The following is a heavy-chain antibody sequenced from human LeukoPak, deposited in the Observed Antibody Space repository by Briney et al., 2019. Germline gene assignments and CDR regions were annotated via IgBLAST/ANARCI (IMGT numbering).Heavy chain of an antibody. V-gene: IGHV4-30-4*08. Sequence: LRLSCAASGFTFSSYSMNWVRQAPGKGLEWIGYIYYSGSTYYNPSLKSRVTISVDTSKNQFSLKLSSVTAADTAVYYCARGGIGYYYMDVWGKGTTVTVSS. CDR3: ARGGIGYYYMDV. CDR1: GFTFSSYS. CDR2: IYYSGST. J-gene: IGHJ6*03. D-gene: IGHD3-16*01.